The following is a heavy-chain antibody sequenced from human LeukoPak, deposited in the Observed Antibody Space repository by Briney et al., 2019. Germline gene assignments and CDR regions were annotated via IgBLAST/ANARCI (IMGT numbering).Heavy chain of an antibody. D-gene: IGHD3-22*01. V-gene: IGHV4-30-2*01. CDR2: FYHGGNT. Sequence: PSETLSLTCAVSGGSISSGDYSWSWIRQPPGKGLEWIGYFYHGGNTYYNPSLKSRVTISVDRSNNQFSLRLTPVTAADTAVYYCARCYYDSSPLYYYYYGMDVWGQGTTVTVSS. J-gene: IGHJ6*02. CDR3: ARCYYDSSPLYYYYYGMDV. CDR1: GGSISSGDYS.